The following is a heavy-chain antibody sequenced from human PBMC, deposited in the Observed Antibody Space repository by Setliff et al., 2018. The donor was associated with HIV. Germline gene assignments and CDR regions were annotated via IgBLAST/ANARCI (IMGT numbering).Heavy chain of an antibody. CDR2: VYYSGDT. D-gene: IGHD3-3*01. Sequence: SETLSLTCSVSGGSISSHYWTWIRQSPGKGLEWIGSVYYSGDTDYNPSLKSRVSTSVDTSKNQFSLKLSSVTAADTAVYYCARGIENFWSGYIRWGQGTLVTVSS. CDR1: GGSISSHY. V-gene: IGHV4-59*11. J-gene: IGHJ4*02. CDR3: ARGIENFWSGYIR.